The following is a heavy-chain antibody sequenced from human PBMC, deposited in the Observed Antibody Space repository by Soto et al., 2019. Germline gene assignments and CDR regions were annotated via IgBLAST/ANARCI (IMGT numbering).Heavy chain of an antibody. CDR2: ISWNSGST. CDR1: GFTFDDYA. Sequence: GGSLRLSCAASGFTFDDYAMHWVRQAPGKGLEWVSGISWNSGSTYYADSVKGRFTISRDNSKNTLYLQMNSLRADDTAVYYCAKAYDSSGYHTSYYYYYGMDVWGQGTTVTVSS. D-gene: IGHD3-22*01. J-gene: IGHJ6*02. CDR3: AKAYDSSGYHTSYYYYYGMDV. V-gene: IGHV3-23*01.